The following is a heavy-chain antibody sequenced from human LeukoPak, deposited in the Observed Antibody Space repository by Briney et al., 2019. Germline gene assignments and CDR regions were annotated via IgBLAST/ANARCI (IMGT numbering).Heavy chain of an antibody. CDR1: GYSISSGYY. V-gene: IGHV4-38-2*01. CDR2: IYHSGNT. Sequence: SETLSLTCAVSGYSISSGYYWGWIRQPPGKGLEWIGSIYHSGNTYYNPSLKSRVTISVDTSKNQFSLKLSSVTAADTAVYYCARRTYYYGSGSYSWFDPWGQGTLVTVSS. D-gene: IGHD3-10*01. J-gene: IGHJ5*02. CDR3: ARRTYYYGSGSYSWFDP.